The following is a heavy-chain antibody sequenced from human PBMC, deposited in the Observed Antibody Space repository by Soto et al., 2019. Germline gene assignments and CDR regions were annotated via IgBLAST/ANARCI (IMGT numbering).Heavy chain of an antibody. J-gene: IGHJ6*02. CDR1: RFTFSSFG. Sequence: GSLRLSCAASRFTFSSFGMHWVRQAPGKGLVWVALISHDGSNKYSADSVKGRFIISRDNSKNTLYLQMNSLRVDDTAVYYCASYCSSTSCPDKYGMDVWGQGTTVTVSS. CDR2: ISHDGSNK. V-gene: IGHV3-30-3*01. D-gene: IGHD2-2*01. CDR3: ASYCSSTSCPDKYGMDV.